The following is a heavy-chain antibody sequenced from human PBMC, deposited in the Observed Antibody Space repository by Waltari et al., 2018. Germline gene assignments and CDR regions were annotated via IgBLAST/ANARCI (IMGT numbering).Heavy chain of an antibody. V-gene: IGHV3-30*18. Sequence: QVQLVESGGGVVQPGRSLRLSCAASGFTFSSYGMHWVRQAPGKGLEWVAVISYDGSNKYYADSVKGRFTISRDNSKNTLYLQMNSLRAEDTAVYYCAKDRSSSWPNPYYFDYWGQGTLVTVSS. CDR2: ISYDGSNK. D-gene: IGHD6-13*01. CDR3: AKDRSSSWPNPYYFDY. CDR1: GFTFSSYG. J-gene: IGHJ4*02.